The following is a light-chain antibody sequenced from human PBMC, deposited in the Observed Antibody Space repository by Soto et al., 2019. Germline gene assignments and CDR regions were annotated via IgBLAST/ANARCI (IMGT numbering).Light chain of an antibody. J-gene: IGLJ2*01. CDR3: SSYTTSSAGV. V-gene: IGLV2-14*01. Sequence: QSALTQSASVSGSPGQSITISCTGTSSDIGGYNYVSWYQQHPDKAPKLMIFEVSNRPSGVSNRFSGSKSGNTASLTISGLLPEEEADYYCSSYTTSSAGVFGGGTQLTVL. CDR2: EVS. CDR1: SSDIGGYNY.